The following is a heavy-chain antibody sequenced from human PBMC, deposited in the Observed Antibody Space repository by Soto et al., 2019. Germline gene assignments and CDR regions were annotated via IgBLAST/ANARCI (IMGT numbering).Heavy chain of an antibody. CDR3: ARDLWGYCGTDCYPLEV. CDR2: LYNTGST. D-gene: IGHD2-21*02. Sequence: PSETLSLTCTVSGGSISRYYWSWIRQPPGKGLEWIGYLYNTGSTIYSPSLESRVTISVDTSKNQFSLKLNSVTAADTAVYYCARDLWGYCGTDCYPLEVWGPGTTVTVSS. V-gene: IGHV4-59*01. J-gene: IGHJ6*02. CDR1: GGSISRYY.